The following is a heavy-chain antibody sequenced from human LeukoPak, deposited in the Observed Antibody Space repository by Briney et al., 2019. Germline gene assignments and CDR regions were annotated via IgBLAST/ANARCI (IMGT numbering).Heavy chain of an antibody. J-gene: IGHJ4*02. CDR3: ARYKVGYFDY. CDR2: IYYSGST. D-gene: IGHD1-1*01. CDR1: GGSISIGGYY. Sequence: SETLSLTCTISGGSISIGGYYWSWIRQHPGKALEWIGYIYYSGSTYYNPSLKSRVTMSVDTSKNQFSLKLSSVTAADTAVYYCARYKVGYFDYWGQGTRVTVSS. V-gene: IGHV4-31*03.